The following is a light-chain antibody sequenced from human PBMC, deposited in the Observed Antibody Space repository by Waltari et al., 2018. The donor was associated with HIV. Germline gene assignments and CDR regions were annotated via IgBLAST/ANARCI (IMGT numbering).Light chain of an antibody. V-gene: IGLV2-23*02. J-gene: IGLJ1*01. CDR1: SSEVGRHHI. Sequence: QSALTQPASVSGPPGQPITISCTGTSSEVGRHHIVSWYQQHPGKAPKLMIYEVSKRPSGVSNRFSASKSANTASLTISGLQAEDEADYYCCSYAGSNTHVFGTGTKVTVL. CDR3: CSYAGSNTHV. CDR2: EVS.